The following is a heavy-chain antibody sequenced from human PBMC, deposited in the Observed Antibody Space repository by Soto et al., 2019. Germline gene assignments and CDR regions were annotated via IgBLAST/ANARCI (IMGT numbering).Heavy chain of an antibody. CDR1: CGSISSGGYY. D-gene: IGHD5-18*01. J-gene: IGHJ5*02. CDR3: ASGLRAATRFNWFDP. V-gene: IGHV4-31*03. Sequence: PSETLSLTCTVSCGSISSGGYYWSWIRQHPGKGLEWIGYIYYSGSTYYNPSLKSRVTISVDTSKNQFSLKLSSVTAADTAVYYCASGLRAATRFNWFDPWGQGTLVTVSS. CDR2: IYYSGST.